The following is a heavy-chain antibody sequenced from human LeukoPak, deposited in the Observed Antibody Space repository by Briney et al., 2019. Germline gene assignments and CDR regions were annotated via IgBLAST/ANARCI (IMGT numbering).Heavy chain of an antibody. CDR2: IYPGNSDT. CDR1: GYSFNSYW. Sequence: GASLQISSQGSGYSFNSYWIAWVRRMPGKSLEWMGIIYPGNSDTRYSPSFRGQITISADKSINTAYLRWSSLNASDTAMYYCARAYYCGGGSCKLEYWGQGTLVTVSS. D-gene: IGHD2-15*01. J-gene: IGHJ4*02. V-gene: IGHV5-51*01. CDR3: ARAYYCGGGSCKLEY.